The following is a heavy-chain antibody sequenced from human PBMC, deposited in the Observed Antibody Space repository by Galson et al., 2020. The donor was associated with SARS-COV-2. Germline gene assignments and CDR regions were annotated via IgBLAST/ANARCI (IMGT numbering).Heavy chain of an antibody. D-gene: IGHD1-1*01. CDR2: IYPSGST. V-gene: IGHV3-53*01. Sequence: GGSLRLSCAASGFTVSSDYMNWVRQAPGKGLEWVSLIYPSGSTSYADSVKGRFTISRDSSKNTVYLQLNSLRADDAAVYYCARGRATTGFDYWGQGTLVTVSS. CDR1: GFTVSSDY. CDR3: ARGRATTGFDY. J-gene: IGHJ4*02.